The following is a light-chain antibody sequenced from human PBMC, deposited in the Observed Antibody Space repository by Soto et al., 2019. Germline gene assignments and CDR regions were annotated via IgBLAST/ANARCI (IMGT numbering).Light chain of an antibody. J-gene: IGLJ1*01. CDR1: SSDVGRYNL. CDR2: EDS. Sequence: ALTQPASVSGSPGQSITISCTGTSSDVGRYNLVSWYQQHPGKAPKLIIHEDSKRSSGLSNRFSGSKSGNTASLTISGLQAEDEADYYCCSYAGSSTYVFGTGTKVT. CDR3: CSYAGSSTYV. V-gene: IGLV2-23*01.